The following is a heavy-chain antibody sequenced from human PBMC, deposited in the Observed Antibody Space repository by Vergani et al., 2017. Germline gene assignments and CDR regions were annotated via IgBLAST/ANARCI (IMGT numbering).Heavy chain of an antibody. Sequence: QVQLVESGGGVVQPGRSLRLSCAASGFTFSSYAMHWVRQAPGKGLEWVAVISYDGSNKYYADSVKGRFTISRDNSKNTLYLQMNSLRAEDTAVYYCARDSEYSSSSIDYGGQGSLVTVSS. D-gene: IGHD6-6*01. CDR3: ARDSEYSSSSIDY. V-gene: IGHV3-30*04. J-gene: IGHJ4*02. CDR1: GFTFSSYA. CDR2: ISYDGSNK.